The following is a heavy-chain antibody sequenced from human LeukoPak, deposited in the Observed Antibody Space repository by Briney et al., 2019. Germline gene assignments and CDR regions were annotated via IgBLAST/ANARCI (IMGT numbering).Heavy chain of an antibody. V-gene: IGHV3-23*01. CDR2: ISGSGGST. Sequence: GGSLRLSCAASGFTFSSYAMSWVRQAPGKGLEWVSAISGSGGSTYYADSVKGRFTISRDNSKNTLYLQVNSLRAEDTAVYYCAKPYYYDSSGSLGYWGQGTLVTVSS. D-gene: IGHD3-22*01. CDR3: AKPYYYDSSGSLGY. J-gene: IGHJ4*02. CDR1: GFTFSSYA.